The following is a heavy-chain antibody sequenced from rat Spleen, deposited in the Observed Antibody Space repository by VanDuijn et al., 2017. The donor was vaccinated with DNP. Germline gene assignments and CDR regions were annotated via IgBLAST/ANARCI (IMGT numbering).Heavy chain of an antibody. CDR3: ARHVSTTAGNYAMDA. CDR1: GFTFSDYN. Sequence: EVQLVESGGGLVQPGRSLKLSCAASGFTFSDYNMAWVRQAPKLGLEWVATISYDDSTTYYRDSVKGRFTISRDNAKSTLYLQMDSLRSEETATYYCARHVSTTAGNYAMDAWGQGTSVTVSS. D-gene: IGHD1-2*01. V-gene: IGHV5-7*01. J-gene: IGHJ4*01. CDR2: ISYDDSTT.